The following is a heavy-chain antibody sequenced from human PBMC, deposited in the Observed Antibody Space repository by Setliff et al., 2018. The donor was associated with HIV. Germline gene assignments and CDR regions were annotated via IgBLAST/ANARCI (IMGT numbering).Heavy chain of an antibody. CDR2: IFYSGFT. Sequence: SETLSLTCTVSGDSISTNSPYWAWIRQPPGKGLEWIGTIFYSGFTYYNPSLKSRVSIAVDTSKNQISLRLSSVTVADTDLYYCARHWDYDRSSSYFSAFDIWGQGTMVTVSS. D-gene: IGHD3-22*01. CDR1: GDSISTNSPY. J-gene: IGHJ3*02. V-gene: IGHV4-39*01. CDR3: ARHWDYDRSSSYFSAFDI.